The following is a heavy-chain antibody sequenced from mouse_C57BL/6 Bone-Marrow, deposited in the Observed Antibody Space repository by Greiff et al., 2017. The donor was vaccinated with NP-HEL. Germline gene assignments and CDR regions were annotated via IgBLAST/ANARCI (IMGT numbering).Heavy chain of an antibody. V-gene: IGHV1-69*01. D-gene: IGHD1-1*01. CDR1: GYTFTSYW. CDR3: ARGYNGHDY. Sequence: QVQLQQPGAELVMPGASVKLSCKASGYTFTSYWMHWVKQRPGQGLEWIGEIDPSDSYTNYNQKFKGKSTLTVDKSTSTAYMQRSSLTSEDSAVYYCARGYNGHDYWGQGTTLTVSS. J-gene: IGHJ2*01. CDR2: IDPSDSYT.